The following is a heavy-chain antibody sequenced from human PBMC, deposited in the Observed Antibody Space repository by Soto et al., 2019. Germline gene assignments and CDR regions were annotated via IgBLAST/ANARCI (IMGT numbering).Heavy chain of an antibody. Sequence: QVQLQQWGAGLLKPSETLSLTCAVYGGSFSGYYWSWIRQPPGKGLEWSGEINHSGSTNYNPSLKRRVTISVDTSKNQCSLKLSSVTAADTAVYYCARGFWYSSSLDAFDIWGQGTMVTVSS. CDR3: ARGFWYSSSLDAFDI. CDR1: GGSFSGYY. D-gene: IGHD6-13*01. CDR2: INHSGST. V-gene: IGHV4-34*01. J-gene: IGHJ3*02.